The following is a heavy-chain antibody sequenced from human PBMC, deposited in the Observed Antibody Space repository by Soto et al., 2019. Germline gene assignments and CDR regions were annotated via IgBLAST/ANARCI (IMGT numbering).Heavy chain of an antibody. J-gene: IGHJ6*03. CDR2: ISWNSGSI. V-gene: IGHV3-9*01. CDR1: GFTFDDYA. CDR3: AKDYGSGSYYNRRGRASEPEYYYYYYMDV. D-gene: IGHD3-10*01. Sequence: GGSLRLSCAASGFTFDDYAMHWVRQAPGKGLEWVSGISWNSGSIGYADSVKGRFTISRDNAKNSLYLQMNSLRAEDTALYYCAKDYGSGSYYNRRGRASEPEYYYYYYMDVWGKGTTVTVSS.